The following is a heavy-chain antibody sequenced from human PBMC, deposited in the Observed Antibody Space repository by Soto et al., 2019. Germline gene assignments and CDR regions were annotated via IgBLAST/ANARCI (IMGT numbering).Heavy chain of an antibody. CDR2: IRSSSEHI. D-gene: IGHD1-1*01. CDR1: GLPFRSYT. CDR3: ARRYGNYAMDV. Sequence: EVQLVESGGGLVKPGGSLRLSCQAFGLPFRSYTMTWVGKAPGKGLEWVSSIRSSSEHIYHADSVKGRFTISRDNAENSLYLQMNSLRAEDTAVYYCARRYGNYAMDVWGQGTTVTVSS. V-gene: IGHV3-21*01. J-gene: IGHJ6*02.